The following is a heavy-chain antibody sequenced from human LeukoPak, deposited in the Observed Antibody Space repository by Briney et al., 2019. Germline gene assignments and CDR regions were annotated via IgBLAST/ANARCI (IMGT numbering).Heavy chain of an antibody. CDR3: STLAFAGVLPDY. CDR1: GFTFSTYW. V-gene: IGHV3-15*01. Sequence: GGSLRLSCAASGFTFSTYWMTWVRQAPGKGLEWIGRIKTKTYGGTTDYAAPVKGRFTISRDDSKNTLFLQMNSLKTEDTAVYFCSTLAFAGVLPDYWGQGTLVTVSS. CDR2: IKTKTYGGTT. D-gene: IGHD3-16*01. J-gene: IGHJ4*02.